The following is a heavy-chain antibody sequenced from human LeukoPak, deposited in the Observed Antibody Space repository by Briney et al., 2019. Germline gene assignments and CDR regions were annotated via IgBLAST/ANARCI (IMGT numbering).Heavy chain of an antibody. CDR3: AKDRAYGSGSYDY. J-gene: IGHJ4*02. CDR2: ISYDGSQK. Sequence: PGRSLRLSCAASGFIFSTSGMHWVRQAPGKGLEWVAVISYDGSQKYYSDSVKGRFTISRDNSKNTLYLQMNSLRAEDTAVYYCAKDRAYGSGSYDYWGQGTLVTVSS. D-gene: IGHD3-10*01. CDR1: GFIFSTSG. V-gene: IGHV3-30*18.